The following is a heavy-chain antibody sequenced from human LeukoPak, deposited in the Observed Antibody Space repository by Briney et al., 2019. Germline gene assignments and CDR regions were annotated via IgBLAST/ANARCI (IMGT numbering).Heavy chain of an antibody. CDR1: GGSISSSSYY. Sequence: SETLSLTCTVSGGSISSSSYYWGWIRQPPGKGLEWIGSIYYSGSTYYNPSLKSRVTISVDTSKNQFSLKLSSVTAADTAVYYCARVLKYYYDSSGYYGYLDYWGQGTLVTVSS. CDR2: IYYSGST. V-gene: IGHV4-39*07. D-gene: IGHD3-22*01. CDR3: ARVLKYYYDSSGYYGYLDY. J-gene: IGHJ4*02.